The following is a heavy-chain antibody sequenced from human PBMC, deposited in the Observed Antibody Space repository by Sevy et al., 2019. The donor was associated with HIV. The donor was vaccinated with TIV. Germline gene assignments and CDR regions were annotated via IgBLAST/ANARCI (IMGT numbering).Heavy chain of an antibody. Sequence: GGSLRLSCAASGFTFSNYGMSWVRQAPGKGLEWVSAISGSGTSSYYADSVKGRFTVSRDTSKNTLYLQMNSLRADDTAVYYCARGGDFRSHYSYDYYMVVWGKGTTVTVSS. CDR1: GFTFSNYG. J-gene: IGHJ6*03. V-gene: IGHV3-23*01. CDR2: ISGSGTSS. CDR3: ARGGDFRSHYSYDYYMVV. D-gene: IGHD3-10*01.